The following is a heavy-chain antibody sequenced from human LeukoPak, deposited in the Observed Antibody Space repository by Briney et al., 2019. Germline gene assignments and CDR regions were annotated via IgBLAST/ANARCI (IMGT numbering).Heavy chain of an antibody. D-gene: IGHD3-10*01. Sequence: GGSLRLSCAASGFTFSGSAMHWVRQASGKGLEWVGRIRSKANSYATAYAASVKGRFTISRDDSKNTAYLQMNSLKTEDTAVYYCTRLMVRGVPSDYWGQGTPVTVSS. CDR2: IRSKANSYAT. V-gene: IGHV3-73*01. J-gene: IGHJ4*02. CDR3: TRLMVRGVPSDY. CDR1: GFTFSGSA.